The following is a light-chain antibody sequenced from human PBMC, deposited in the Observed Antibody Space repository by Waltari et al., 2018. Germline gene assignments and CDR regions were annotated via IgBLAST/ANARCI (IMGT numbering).Light chain of an antibody. Sequence: DSQMTQSPSTLSASVGDRVTITCRASLSMSRWLAWYQQKPGKAPKLRIYKASSLESGVPARFSGSGSGTEFTLTISSLQPDDFATYYCQQYNSYPWTFGQGTKVEIK. CDR1: LSMSRW. V-gene: IGKV1-5*03. CDR2: KAS. CDR3: QQYNSYPWT. J-gene: IGKJ1*01.